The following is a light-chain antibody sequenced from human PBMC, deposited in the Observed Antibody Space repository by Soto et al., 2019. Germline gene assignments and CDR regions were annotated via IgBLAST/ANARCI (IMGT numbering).Light chain of an antibody. Sequence: EIVMTQSPATLSVSPGERVTLSCRASQNGNNNLAWHQQKPGQTPRLLIWGASTRATGIPERFSGSGSGTEFTLTISSLQSEDSAVYYCQQYNNWLTFGGGTKVEI. CDR2: GAS. V-gene: IGKV3-15*01. CDR1: QNGNNN. CDR3: QQYNNWLT. J-gene: IGKJ4*01.